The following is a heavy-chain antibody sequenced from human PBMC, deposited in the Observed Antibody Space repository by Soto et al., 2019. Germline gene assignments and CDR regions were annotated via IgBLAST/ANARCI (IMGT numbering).Heavy chain of an antibody. CDR3: ARGSVAGRRFDF. V-gene: IGHV1-24*01. CDR1: GYTLTELS. J-gene: IGHJ5*01. D-gene: IGHD6-19*01. CDR2: FDPEDGET. Sequence: ASVKVSCKVSGYTLTELSMHWVRQAPGKGLEWMGGFDPEDGETIYAQKFQGRVTMTRDTSTSTVYMDLSSLKSEDTAVYYCARGSVAGRRFDFWG.